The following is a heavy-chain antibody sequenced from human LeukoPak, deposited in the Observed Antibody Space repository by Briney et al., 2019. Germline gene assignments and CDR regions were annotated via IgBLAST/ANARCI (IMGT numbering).Heavy chain of an antibody. CDR2: IKHDGNEM. CDR3: AREYGGTLGVAFDI. Sequence: GGSLRLSCTASGFTFSTYWMGWVRQAPGKGPEWVANIKHDGNEMYYVDSVKGRFSISRDNAKNSLYLQMNSLRVEDTAVYYCAREYGGTLGVAFDIWGQGTMVTVSS. D-gene: IGHD4-23*01. J-gene: IGHJ3*02. V-gene: IGHV3-7*01. CDR1: GFTFSTYW.